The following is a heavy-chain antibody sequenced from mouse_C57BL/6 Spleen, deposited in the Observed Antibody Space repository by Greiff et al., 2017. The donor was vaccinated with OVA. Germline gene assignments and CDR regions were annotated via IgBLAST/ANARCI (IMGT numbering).Heavy chain of an antibody. CDR1: GFTFSDYY. D-gene: IGHD1-1*01. Sequence: EVHLVESGGGLVQPGGSLKLSCAASGFTFSDYYMYWVRQTPEKRLEWVAYISNGGGSTYYPDTVKGRFTISRDNAKNTLYLQMSRLKSEDTAMYYCASGLIYYYGSSYFYAMDYWGQGTSVTVSS. CDR2: ISNGGGST. V-gene: IGHV5-12*01. CDR3: ASGLIYYYGSSYFYAMDY. J-gene: IGHJ4*01.